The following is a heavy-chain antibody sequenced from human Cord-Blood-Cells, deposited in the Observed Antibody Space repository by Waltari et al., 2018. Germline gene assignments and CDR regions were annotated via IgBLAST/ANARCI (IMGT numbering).Heavy chain of an antibody. CDR2: IVPSFGTA. CDR3: ARADGGTTYYWYFDL. J-gene: IGHJ2*01. Sequence: QVQLVQSGAEVKKPGSSVKVSCKASGGTFSSYAISWVRQAPGQGLEWMGGIVPSFGTANYAKKFQGRVTITADESTSTAYMELSSLRSEDTAVYYCARADGGTTYYWYFDLWGRGTLVTVSS. V-gene: IGHV1-69*01. D-gene: IGHD1-7*01. CDR1: GGTFSSYA.